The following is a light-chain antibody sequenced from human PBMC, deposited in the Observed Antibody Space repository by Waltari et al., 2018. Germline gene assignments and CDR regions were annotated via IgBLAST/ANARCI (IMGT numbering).Light chain of an antibody. CDR1: QDIRNY. V-gene: IGKV1-33*01. CDR3: QQYKDLPRT. Sequence: SSMSASVGDRVSITCQASQDIRNYLSWYQQKPGKAPKLLIYDASNLETGVPSRFSGSASGTDFTFTISSLQPEDIGTYYCQQYKDLPRTFGQGTKVEFK. J-gene: IGKJ1*01. CDR2: DAS.